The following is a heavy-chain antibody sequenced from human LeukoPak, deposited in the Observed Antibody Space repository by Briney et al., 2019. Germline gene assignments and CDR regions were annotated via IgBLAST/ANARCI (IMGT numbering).Heavy chain of an antibody. V-gene: IGHV3-21*01. CDR2: ISSSSSYI. CDR3: AREPGQLGTFDY. CDR1: GFTFGSYA. J-gene: IGHJ4*02. Sequence: GGSLRLSCAASGFTFGSYAMSWVRQAPGKGLEWVSSISSSSSYIYYADSVKGRFTISRDNAKNSLYLQMNSLRAEDTAVYYCAREPGQLGTFDYWGQGTLVTVSS. D-gene: IGHD7-27*01.